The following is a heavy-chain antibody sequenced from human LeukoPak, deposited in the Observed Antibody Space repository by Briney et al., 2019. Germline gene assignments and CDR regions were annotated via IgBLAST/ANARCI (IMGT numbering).Heavy chain of an antibody. D-gene: IGHD5-18*01. CDR3: ARGKRGYSYGFDY. Sequence: GGSLILSCAASGFTLSSYWMHWVRQAPGRVLVWFLRINSDGSSTSYADSVKGRFTISRDNAKNTLYLQMNSLRAEDTAVYYCARGKRGYSYGFDYWGQGTLVTVSS. CDR2: INSDGSST. CDR1: GFTLSSYW. V-gene: IGHV3-74*01. J-gene: IGHJ4*02.